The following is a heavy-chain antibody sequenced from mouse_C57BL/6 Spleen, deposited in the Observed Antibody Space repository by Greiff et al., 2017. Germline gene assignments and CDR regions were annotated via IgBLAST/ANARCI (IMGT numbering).Heavy chain of an antibody. Sequence: QVQLKESGAELARPGASVKLSCKASGYTFTSYGISWVKQRTGQGLEWIGEIYPRSGNTYYNEKFKGKATLTADKSSSTAYMELRSLTSEDSAVYFCARRGAYDDAMDYWGQGTSVTVSS. CDR3: ARRGAYDDAMDY. CDR2: IYPRSGNT. J-gene: IGHJ4*01. D-gene: IGHD2-12*01. CDR1: GYTFTSYG. V-gene: IGHV1-81*01.